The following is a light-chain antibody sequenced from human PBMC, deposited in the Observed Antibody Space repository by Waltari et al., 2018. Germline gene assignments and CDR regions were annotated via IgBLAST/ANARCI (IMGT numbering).Light chain of an antibody. V-gene: IGKV2-30*02. CDR2: KVS. CDR3: MQGTHWPPWT. CDR1: QSLVHSDGKTY. Sequence: DVVMTQSPLSLPVTLGQPASISCKSSQSLVHSDGKTYLNWFQQRPGQSPRRLIHKVSNRDSGVPDRFSGSGSGTDFTLKISRVEAEDVGVYYCMQGTHWPPWTFGQGTKVEIK. J-gene: IGKJ1*01.